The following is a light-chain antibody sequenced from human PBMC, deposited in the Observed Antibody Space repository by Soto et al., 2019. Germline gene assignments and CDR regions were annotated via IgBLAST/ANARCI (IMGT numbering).Light chain of an antibody. CDR3: QHYNTYSPGT. V-gene: IGKV1-5*01. J-gene: IGKJ1*01. CDR2: DAS. Sequence: DIQMTQTPATLSAFAGHRVTVTCRASQTVSSWVAWYQERPGRGPKLLIYDASTWQSGVPSRFIGSGSGTEFTLTIARLQPDDFATYYCQHYNTYSPGTFGQGTRVEVK. CDR1: QTVSSW.